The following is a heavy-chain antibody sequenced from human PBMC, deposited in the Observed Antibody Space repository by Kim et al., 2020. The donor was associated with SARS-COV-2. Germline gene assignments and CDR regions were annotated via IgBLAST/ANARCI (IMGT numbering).Heavy chain of an antibody. CDR3: ARDYYDSSGYYFDY. V-gene: IGHV1-18*01. J-gene: IGHJ4*02. Sequence: AQKLQGRVTMTTGTSTSTAYMELRSLRSDDTAVYYCARDYYDSSGYYFDYWGQGTLVTVSS. D-gene: IGHD3-22*01.